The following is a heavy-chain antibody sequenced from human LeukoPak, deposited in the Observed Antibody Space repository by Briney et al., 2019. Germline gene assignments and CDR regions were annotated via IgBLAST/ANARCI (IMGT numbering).Heavy chain of an antibody. CDR2: IYPADSDT. Sequence: GESLKISCKGSGHSFTSYWIGWVRQMPGKGLEWMGIIYPADSDTRYSPSFQGQVTISADKSISTAYLQWSSLKASDTAMYYCARLFAITGTSRYYFDYWGQGTLVTVSS. J-gene: IGHJ4*02. CDR1: GHSFTSYW. CDR3: ARLFAITGTSRYYFDY. V-gene: IGHV5-51*01. D-gene: IGHD1-7*01.